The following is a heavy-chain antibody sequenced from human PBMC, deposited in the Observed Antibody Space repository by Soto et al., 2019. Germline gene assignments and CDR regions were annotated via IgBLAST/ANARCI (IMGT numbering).Heavy chain of an antibody. V-gene: IGHV1-69*01. D-gene: IGHD1-7*01. CDR2: IIPIFGTA. J-gene: IGHJ5*02. CDR3: ARDLVSEDNWNYGWFDP. CDR1: GGTFSSYA. Sequence: QVQLVQSGAEVKKPGSSVKVSCKASGGTFSSYAISRVRQAPGQGLEWMGGIIPIFGTANYAQKFQGRVTITADESTSTAYMELSSLRSEDTAVYYCARDLVSEDNWNYGWFDPWGQGTLVTVSS.